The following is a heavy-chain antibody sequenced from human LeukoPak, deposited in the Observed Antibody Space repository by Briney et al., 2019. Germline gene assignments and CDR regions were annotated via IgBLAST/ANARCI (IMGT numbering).Heavy chain of an antibody. V-gene: IGHV4-39*07. CDR3: ARIYSSGGVY. D-gene: IGHD6-19*01. CDR1: GGSISSSSYY. CDR2: IYYSGST. Sequence: SETLSLTCTVSGGSISSSSYYWGWIRQPPGKGLEWIGSIYYSGSTYYNPSLKSRVTISVDTSKNQFSLKLSSVTAADTAMYYCARIYSSGGVYWGQGTLVTVSS. J-gene: IGHJ4*02.